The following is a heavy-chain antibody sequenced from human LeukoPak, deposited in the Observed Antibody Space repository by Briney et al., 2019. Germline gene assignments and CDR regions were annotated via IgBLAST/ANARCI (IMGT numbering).Heavy chain of an antibody. CDR3: ARENSGSYREFDY. CDR1: GGSISSYY. J-gene: IGHJ4*02. V-gene: IGHV4-4*07. CDR2: IYASGST. D-gene: IGHD1-26*01. Sequence: SETLSLTCTVSGGSISSYYWSWIRQPAGKGLERIGRIYASGSTNYNASLKSRVSMSVDTSKNQFSLKLSSVTAADTAVFYCARENSGSYREFDYWGQGTLVTVSS.